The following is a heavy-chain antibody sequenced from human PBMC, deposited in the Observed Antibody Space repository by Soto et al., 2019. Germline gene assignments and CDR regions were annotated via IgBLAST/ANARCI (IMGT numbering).Heavy chain of an antibody. D-gene: IGHD6-19*01. CDR1: GYTFTGYY. V-gene: IGHV1-2*02. J-gene: IGHJ2*01. CDR2: INPNSGGT. CDR3: AREAPDIAVVDTRYFDL. Sequence: QVQLVQSGAEVKKPGASVKVSCKASGYTFTGYYMHWVRQAPGQGLEWMGWINPNSGGTNYAQKFHGRATMTRDTSISRAYMELSRLRSDDTAVHYCAREAPDIAVVDTRYFDLWGRGTLVTDSS.